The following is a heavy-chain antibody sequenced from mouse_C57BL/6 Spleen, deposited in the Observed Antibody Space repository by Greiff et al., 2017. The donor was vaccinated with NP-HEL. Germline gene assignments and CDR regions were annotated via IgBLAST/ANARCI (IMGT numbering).Heavy chain of an antibody. J-gene: IGHJ2*01. CDR1: GFNIKDYY. CDR2: IDPEDGDT. V-gene: IGHV14-1*01. Sequence: VQLKQSGAELVRPGASVKLSCTASGFNIKDYYMHWVKQRPEQGLEWIGRIDPEDGDTEYAPKFQGKATMTADTSSNTAYLQLSSLTSEDTAVYYCTTHDYYGSSLYFDYWGQGTTLTVSS. D-gene: IGHD1-1*01. CDR3: TTHDYYGSSLYFDY.